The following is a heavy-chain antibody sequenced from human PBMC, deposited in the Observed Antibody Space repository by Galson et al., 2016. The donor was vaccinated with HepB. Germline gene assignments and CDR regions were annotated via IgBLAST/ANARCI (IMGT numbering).Heavy chain of an antibody. D-gene: IGHD6-19*01. CDR1: GFTFSSSA. CDR2: ISDGSSTI. V-gene: IGHV3-48*02. J-gene: IGHJ4*02. Sequence: SLRLSCAASGFTFSSSAMNWVRQAPGKGLEWLSHISDGSSTIYYADSVKGRFTVSRDNAKNSLYLQMNSLRDDDTAVYYCAKPFLSSGLYYFDYWGRGTLVTVSS. CDR3: AKPFLSSGLYYFDY.